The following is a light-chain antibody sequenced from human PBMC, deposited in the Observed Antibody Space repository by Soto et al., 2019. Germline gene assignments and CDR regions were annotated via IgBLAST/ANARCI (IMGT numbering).Light chain of an antibody. CDR1: QRISNY. CDR2: AAS. Sequence: DIQMTQSPSALSASVGDRVTISCRASQRISNYLNWYQHKPGKAPELLIYAASSLQSGVPSRFXGSGSGTDFTLTISSLQPEDVATYYCQQSYSTPPVTFGGGTKVEIK. V-gene: IGKV1-39*01. J-gene: IGKJ4*01. CDR3: QQSYSTPPVT.